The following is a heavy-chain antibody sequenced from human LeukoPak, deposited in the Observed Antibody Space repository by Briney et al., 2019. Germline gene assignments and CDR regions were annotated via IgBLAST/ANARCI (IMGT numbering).Heavy chain of an antibody. CDR2: ISSSSSYI. Sequence: GGSLRLSCAASGFTFSSYSMNWVRQAPGKGLEWVSSISSSSSYIYYADSVKGRFTISRDNAKNSLYLQMSSLRAEDTAVYYCAREVAAAADFDYWGQGTLVTVSS. CDR1: GFTFSSYS. V-gene: IGHV3-21*01. D-gene: IGHD6-13*01. CDR3: AREVAAAADFDY. J-gene: IGHJ4*02.